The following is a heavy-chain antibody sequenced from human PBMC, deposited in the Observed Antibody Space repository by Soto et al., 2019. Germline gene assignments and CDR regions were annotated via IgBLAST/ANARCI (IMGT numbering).Heavy chain of an antibody. D-gene: IGHD3-3*01. Sequence: ASVKVSCKASGYTFTSYGISWVRQAPGQGLEWMGWISAYNGNTNYAQKLQGRVTMTTDTSTSTAYMELRSLRSDDTAVYYCARIKADYDFWSGTNDYWGQGTLVTVSS. CDR1: GYTFTSYG. V-gene: IGHV1-18*01. CDR2: ISAYNGNT. CDR3: ARIKADYDFWSGTNDY. J-gene: IGHJ4*02.